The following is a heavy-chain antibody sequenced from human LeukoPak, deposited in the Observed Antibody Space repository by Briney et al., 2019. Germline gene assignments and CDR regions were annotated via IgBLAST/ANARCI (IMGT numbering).Heavy chain of an antibody. D-gene: IGHD3-3*01. Sequence: SVTLSLTCTVSGGSFSNYNYYWGWIRQSPGKGLEWIGSIHYVGSTYYNPSLKSRVTISVDTSKNQFSLNLSSVTAADTAVYYCARQNNFDFWSGFFDYWGLGALVTVSS. V-gene: IGHV4-39*01. CDR2: IHYVGST. CDR3: ARQNNFDFWSGFFDY. J-gene: IGHJ4*02. CDR1: GGSFSNYNYY.